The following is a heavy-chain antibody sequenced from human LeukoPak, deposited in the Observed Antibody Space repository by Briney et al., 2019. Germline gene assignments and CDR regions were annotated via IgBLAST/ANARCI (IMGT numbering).Heavy chain of an antibody. D-gene: IGHD3-22*01. J-gene: IGHJ4*02. CDR3: AREEGRYYDTSGLFDY. CDR1: GGSISGTSYY. CDR2: FSYSGST. Sequence: PSETLSLTCTVSGGSISGTSYYWGWIRQPPGKGLEWIGSFSYSGSTYYNPSLKSRVTISVDTSKNQFSLKLSSVTAADTAVFYCAREEGRYYDTSGLFDYWGQGTLVTVSS. V-gene: IGHV4-39*07.